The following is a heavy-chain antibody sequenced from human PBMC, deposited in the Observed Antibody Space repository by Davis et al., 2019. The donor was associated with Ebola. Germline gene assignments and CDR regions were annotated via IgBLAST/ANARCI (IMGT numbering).Heavy chain of an antibody. D-gene: IGHD3-10*01. CDR1: GGSFSGYY. J-gene: IGHJ6*02. CDR3: ARGGGFGGYGMDV. Sequence: MPSETLSLTCAVYGGSFSGYYWTWIRQPPGKGLEWIGEINYSGSTNYNPSLRSRVTISVDTSKNQFSLKLSSVTAADTAVYYCARGGGFGGYGMDVWSQGTTVTVSS. CDR2: INYSGST. V-gene: IGHV4-34*01.